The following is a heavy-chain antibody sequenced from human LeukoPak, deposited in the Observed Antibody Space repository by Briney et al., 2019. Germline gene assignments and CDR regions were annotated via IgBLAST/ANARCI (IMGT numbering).Heavy chain of an antibody. CDR1: GGSIGSYY. CDR3: ARVQLTHDAFDM. V-gene: IGHV4-59*01. D-gene: IGHD4-11*01. Sequence: SETLSLTCTVSGGSIGSYYWSWIRQPPGKGLERIGYIYYSGSTNYNPSLKSRVTISVDTSKNQFSLKLSSVTAADTAVYYCARVQLTHDAFDMWGQGTMVTVSS. J-gene: IGHJ3*02. CDR2: IYYSGST.